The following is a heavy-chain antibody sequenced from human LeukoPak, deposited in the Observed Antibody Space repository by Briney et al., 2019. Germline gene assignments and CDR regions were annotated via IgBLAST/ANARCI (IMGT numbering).Heavy chain of an antibody. Sequence: PGGSLRLSCAASGFTFTTHWMSWVRQAPGKGLEWVANIKQDGKDKHYLESVKGRFTISRDNTKNSLYLQMNSLRAEDTAVYYCARLSDTEGSSTSYRASDIWGQGTLVAVSS. J-gene: IGHJ3*02. CDR2: IKQDGKDK. CDR1: GFTFTTHW. V-gene: IGHV3-7*03. D-gene: IGHD6-6*01. CDR3: ARLSDTEGSSTSYRASDI.